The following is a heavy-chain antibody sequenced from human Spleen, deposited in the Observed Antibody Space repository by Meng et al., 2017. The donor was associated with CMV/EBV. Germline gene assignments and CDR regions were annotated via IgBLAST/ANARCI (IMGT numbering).Heavy chain of an antibody. CDR3: ARDPYGEPYYYFDY. CDR2: IYSGGST. D-gene: IGHD4-17*01. J-gene: IGHJ4*02. V-gene: IGHV3-53*01. CDR1: GFTVSSNY. Sequence: GESLKISCAASGFTVSSNYMSWVRQAPGKGLEWVSVIYSGGSTYYADSVKGRFTISRDNAKNSVYLHLNSLRAEDTAFYYCARDPYGEPYYYFDYWGQGALVTVSS.